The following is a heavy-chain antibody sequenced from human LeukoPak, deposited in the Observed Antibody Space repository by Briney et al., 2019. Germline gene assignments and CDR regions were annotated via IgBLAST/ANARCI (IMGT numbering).Heavy chain of an antibody. J-gene: IGHJ6*02. CDR1: GFTFSGYS. Sequence: GGSLRLSCEASGFTFSGYSVTWVRQAPGKGLEWVSYISESSSHTYNADSVKGRFTISRDNAKNSLYLQMNSLRVEDTGIYYCARDRAVKARIGGMDVWGQGTTVIVSS. V-gene: IGHV3-21*06. D-gene: IGHD5-24*01. CDR3: ARDRAVKARIGGMDV. CDR2: ISESSSHT.